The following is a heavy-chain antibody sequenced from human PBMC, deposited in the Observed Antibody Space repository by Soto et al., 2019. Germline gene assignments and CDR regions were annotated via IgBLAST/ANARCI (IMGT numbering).Heavy chain of an antibody. V-gene: IGHV4-59*04. CDR2: IDYSGGT. J-gene: IGHJ5*02. CDR1: GDSIIIDY. Sequence: SETLSVTCTVSGDSIIIDYWSWILQPPGKELEWIGYIDYSGGTYYNPSLKSRVTISADTSKNQFSLNLSSVTAADTAVYYCARVLHYYGSGSYYRWFDPWGQGTLVTVSS. D-gene: IGHD3-10*01. CDR3: ARVLHYYGSGSYYRWFDP.